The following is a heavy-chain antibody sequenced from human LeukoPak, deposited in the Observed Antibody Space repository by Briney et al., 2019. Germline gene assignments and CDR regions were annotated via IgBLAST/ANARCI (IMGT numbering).Heavy chain of an antibody. D-gene: IGHD3-10*01. CDR3: AKDESYYPAAVDY. CDR1: GFTFSNYA. Sequence: QTGGSLRLSCAASGFTFSNYAMSWVRQAPGKGLEWVSVISDSGDSTYYADSVKGRFTISRDNSKNTLYLRMNSLRPEDTAVYYCAKDESYYPAAVDYWGQGTLVTVSS. J-gene: IGHJ4*02. V-gene: IGHV3-23*01. CDR2: ISDSGDST.